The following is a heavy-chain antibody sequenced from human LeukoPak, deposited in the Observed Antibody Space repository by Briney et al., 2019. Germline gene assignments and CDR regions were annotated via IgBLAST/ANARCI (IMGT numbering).Heavy chain of an antibody. CDR3: ARDGAYELWFDP. CDR1: GYTFTGYY. Sequence: GASVKVSCKASGYTFTGYYMHWVRQAPGQGLEWMGRINPNSGGTNYAQTFQGRVTMTRDTSISTAYMELSRLRSDDTAVYYCARDGAYELWFDPWGQGTLVTVSS. V-gene: IGHV1-2*06. CDR2: INPNSGGT. J-gene: IGHJ5*02. D-gene: IGHD4-17*01.